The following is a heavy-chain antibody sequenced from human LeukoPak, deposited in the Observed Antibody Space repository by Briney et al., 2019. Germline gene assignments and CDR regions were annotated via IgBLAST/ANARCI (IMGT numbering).Heavy chain of an antibody. CDR2: IRFDGGNE. CDR1: GFTFSSYG. D-gene: IGHD4-17*01. V-gene: IGHV3-30*02. J-gene: IGHJ4*02. CDR3: AKGDFRGYYGRDQFDF. Sequence: PGGSLRLSCAASGFTFSSYGMHWVRQAPGKGLEWVSFIRFDGGNEYYAESVKGRFTVSRDNSKNTLYLQMNRLRAEDSALYYCAKGDFRGYYGRDQFDFWGQGTLVTVSS.